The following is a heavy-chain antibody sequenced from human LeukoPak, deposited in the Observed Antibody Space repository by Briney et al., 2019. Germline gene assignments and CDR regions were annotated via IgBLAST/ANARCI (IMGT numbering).Heavy chain of an antibody. V-gene: IGHV3-7*01. Sequence: PGGSLRLSCVASGFTFSNYWMNWVRQAPGKGREWVATIKQDGSEKYYVDSVKGRFTISRDNAKNSLYLQMNSLRAEDTAVYYCTSGSGWLIDYWGQGTLVTVSS. CDR3: TSGSGWLIDY. CDR2: IKQDGSEK. CDR1: GFTFSNYW. D-gene: IGHD6-19*01. J-gene: IGHJ4*02.